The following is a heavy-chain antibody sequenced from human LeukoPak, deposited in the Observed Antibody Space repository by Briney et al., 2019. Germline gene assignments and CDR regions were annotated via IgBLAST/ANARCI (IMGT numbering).Heavy chain of an antibody. Sequence: GGSLRLSCVASGFTFSSYWMSWVRPAPGKGLEWVANIKQDGSEKYYVDSVKGRFTISRDNAKKSLYLQMNSLRAEDTAVYYCARNFPFDYWGQGTLVTVSS. CDR3: ARNFPFDY. D-gene: IGHD2/OR15-2a*01. J-gene: IGHJ4*02. CDR1: GFTFSSYW. CDR2: IKQDGSEK. V-gene: IGHV3-7*01.